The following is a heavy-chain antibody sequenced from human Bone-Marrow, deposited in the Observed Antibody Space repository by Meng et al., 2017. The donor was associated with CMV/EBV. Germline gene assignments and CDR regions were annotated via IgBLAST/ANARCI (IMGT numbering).Heavy chain of an antibody. CDR1: GFTYSTYG. D-gene: IGHD5-12*01. Sequence: GESLKISCAASGFTYSTYGIHWVRQAPGKGLEWVAFIRYDGSNKCYVDSVKGRFTISRDNSKNTLYLQMNSLRAEGTAVYYCARVSRSGYDGMVDYWGQGTLVTVSS. CDR3: ARVSRSGYDGMVDY. V-gene: IGHV3-30*02. J-gene: IGHJ4*02. CDR2: IRYDGSNK.